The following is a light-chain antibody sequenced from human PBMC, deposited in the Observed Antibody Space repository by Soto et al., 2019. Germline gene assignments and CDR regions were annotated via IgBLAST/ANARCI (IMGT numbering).Light chain of an antibody. CDR2: EAS. CDR3: PQRSNWST. CDR1: QSVSSY. V-gene: IGKV3-11*01. J-gene: IGKJ5*01. Sequence: EIVLTQSPATLSLSPGERATLSCRASQSVSSYLAWYQQKPGQAPRLLIYEASNRATGIPARFSGSGSGTDFTPTISSLEPEDSAVYYFPQRSNWSTFGQGTRLEIK.